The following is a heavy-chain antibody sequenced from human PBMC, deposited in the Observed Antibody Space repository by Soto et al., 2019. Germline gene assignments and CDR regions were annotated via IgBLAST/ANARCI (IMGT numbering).Heavy chain of an antibody. J-gene: IGHJ4*02. V-gene: IGHV4-59*01. Sequence: SETLSLTCTVAGGCISSYYWSWIRQPPGKGLEWIGYIYYSGSTNYNPSLKSRVTISVDTSKNQFSLKLSSVTAADTAVYYCAREGCELLLGVFDYWGQGTLVTASS. D-gene: IGHD1-26*01. CDR3: AREGCELLLGVFDY. CDR1: GGCISSYY. CDR2: IYYSGST.